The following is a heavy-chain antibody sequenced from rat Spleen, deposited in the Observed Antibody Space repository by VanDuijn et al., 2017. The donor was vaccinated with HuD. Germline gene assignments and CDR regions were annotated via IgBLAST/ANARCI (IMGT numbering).Heavy chain of an antibody. J-gene: IGHJ3*01. Sequence: EVQLVESGGGLVQPGRSLKLSCAASGFTFSNSYMAWVRQAPTKGLEWVAYISTGGGSTYYRDSVKGRFTISRDNAKSALYLQMDSLRSEDTATYYCTQQLGDWFAYWGQGTLVTVSS. V-gene: IGHV5-27*01. CDR2: ISTGGGST. D-gene: IGHD1-10*01. CDR1: GFTFSNSY. CDR3: TQQLGDWFAY.